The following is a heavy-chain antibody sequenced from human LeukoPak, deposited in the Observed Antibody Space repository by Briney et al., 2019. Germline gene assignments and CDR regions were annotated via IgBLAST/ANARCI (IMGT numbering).Heavy chain of an antibody. CDR1: GFTFSTYA. J-gene: IGHJ1*01. D-gene: IGHD2-2*01. CDR3: ATARGYCSSTSCHDFQH. Sequence: GGSLRLSCAASGFTFSTYAMSWVRQAPGKGLEWVSTISGSGGSTYYADSVKGRFTISRDNSKNTPYLQMNSLRAEDTAVYYCATARGYCSSTSCHDFQHWDQGTPVTVSS. V-gene: IGHV3-23*01. CDR2: ISGSGGST.